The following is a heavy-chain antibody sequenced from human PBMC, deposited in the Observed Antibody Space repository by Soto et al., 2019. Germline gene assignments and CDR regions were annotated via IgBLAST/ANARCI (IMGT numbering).Heavy chain of an antibody. V-gene: IGHV1-18*01. D-gene: IGHD5-18*01. CDR3: GRCRTDSYAMDV. Sequence: QVHLVQSGSDVEKPGASVKVSCKASGYSFTSYGIGWVRQVPGQGPEWMGWISPYNGRTNYAQSVKGRVVMTTDISTITVYLELRSLRSDDSAIYYCGRCRTDSYAMDVWGQGTTVTVSS. J-gene: IGHJ6*02. CDR2: ISPYNGRT. CDR1: GYSFTSYG.